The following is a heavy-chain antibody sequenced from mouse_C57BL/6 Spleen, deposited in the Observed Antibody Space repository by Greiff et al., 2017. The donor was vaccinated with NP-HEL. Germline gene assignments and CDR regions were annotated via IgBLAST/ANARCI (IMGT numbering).Heavy chain of an antibody. CDR2: IDPSDSAT. CDR1: GYTFTSYW. V-gene: IGHV1-52*01. J-gene: IGHJ1*03. CDR3: ARSWYFDV. Sequence: QVQLQQPGAELVRPGSSVKLSCKASGYTFTSYWMHWVQQRPIQGLEWIGNIDPSDSATHYNQKFKDKATLTVDKSSSTAYMQLSSLTSEDSAVYYCARSWYFDVWGTGTTVTVSS.